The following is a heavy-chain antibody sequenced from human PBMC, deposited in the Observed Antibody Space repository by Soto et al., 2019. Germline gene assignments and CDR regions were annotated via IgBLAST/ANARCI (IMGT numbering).Heavy chain of an antibody. V-gene: IGHV4-61*01. CDR3: TRGGDAYKNGH. CDR1: GGSVSIGTYY. CDR2: IHYSGST. D-gene: IGHD2-21*01. J-gene: IGHJ4*02. Sequence: QVQLQESGPGLVKPSETLSLTCTVPGGSVSIGTYYWSWIRQPPGKGLEWIGFIHYSGSTNYNPSLKCRVTMSVDKSKNQFCLKVTSLNAADTAVYYCTRGGDAYKNGHWGQGTLVTVSS.